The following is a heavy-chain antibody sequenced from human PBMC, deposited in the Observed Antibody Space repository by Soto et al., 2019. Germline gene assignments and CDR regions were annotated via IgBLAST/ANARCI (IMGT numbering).Heavy chain of an antibody. CDR1: GFTFSRSW. V-gene: IGHV3-7*01. CDR3: ARLNDYARSLGI. Sequence: EVQLVESGGGVVQPGGSLRLSCAASGFTFSRSWMNWVRQAPGKGLEWVANIKEDGSEKDYVDSVKGRFTISRDNATNSLALQMSNLRAEDTAVYYGARLNDYARSLGIWGQGTMFSVSS. J-gene: IGHJ3*02. D-gene: IGHD4-17*01. CDR2: IKEDGSEK.